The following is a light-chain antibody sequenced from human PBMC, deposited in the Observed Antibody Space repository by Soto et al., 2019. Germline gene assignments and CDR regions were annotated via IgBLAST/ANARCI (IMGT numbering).Light chain of an antibody. J-gene: IGKJ1*01. CDR3: QQYGSSPRT. V-gene: IGKV3-20*01. Sequence: EIVLTQSPGTLSLSPGERATLSCRASQYVSSSSLAWYQQKRGQAPRLLIHDASSRATGIPDRFSGSGSGTGFTLTISRLEPEDFAVYYCQQYGSSPRTFGQGTKVEVK. CDR2: DAS. CDR1: QYVSSSS.